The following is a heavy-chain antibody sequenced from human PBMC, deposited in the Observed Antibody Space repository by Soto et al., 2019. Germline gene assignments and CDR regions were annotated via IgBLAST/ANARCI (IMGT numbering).Heavy chain of an antibody. J-gene: IGHJ6*02. D-gene: IGHD6-13*01. CDR2: IYPGDSDT. CDR3: ARRIAAAGTLSGYYYYGMDV. V-gene: IGHV5-51*01. CDR1: GYSFTSYW. Sequence: EVQLVQSGAEVKKPGESLKISCKGSGYSFTSYWIGWVRQMPGKGLEWMGIIYPGDSDTRYSPSFQGQVTISADKSISTAYLQWSILKASDTAMYYCARRIAAAGTLSGYYYYGMDVWGQGTTVTVSS.